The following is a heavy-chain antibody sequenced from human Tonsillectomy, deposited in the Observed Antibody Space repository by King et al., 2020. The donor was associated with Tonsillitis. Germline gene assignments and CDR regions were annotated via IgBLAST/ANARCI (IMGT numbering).Heavy chain of an antibody. V-gene: IGHV3-66*04. CDR1: GFTVSSDY. CDR2: IYSADST. D-gene: IGHD3-10*01. CDR3: ARPPWDVLRGEDD. J-gene: IGHJ4*02. Sequence: VQLVESGGGLVQPGGSLRLSCAPSGFTVSSDYMSWVRQAPGKGREWVSVIYSADSTFYADSVRGRFSISRDKSKNTLYLKMNRLRSEDTAVYYCARPPWDVLRGEDDWGQGTLVTVSS.